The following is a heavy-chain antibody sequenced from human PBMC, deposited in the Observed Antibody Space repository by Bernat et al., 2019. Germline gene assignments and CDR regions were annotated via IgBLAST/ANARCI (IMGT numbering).Heavy chain of an antibody. CDR1: GFTFSSYG. J-gene: IGHJ6*02. CDR3: ARDKAAGAYGMDV. V-gene: IGHV3-33*01. CDR2: IWYDGSNK. Sequence: QVQLVESGGGVVQPGRSLRLSCAASGFTFSSYGMHWVRQAPGKGLEWVAVIWYDGSNKYYADSVKGRFTISRDNSKNTLYLHMNSLRAEDTAVYYCARDKAAGAYGMDVWGQGTTVTVSS. D-gene: IGHD6-13*01.